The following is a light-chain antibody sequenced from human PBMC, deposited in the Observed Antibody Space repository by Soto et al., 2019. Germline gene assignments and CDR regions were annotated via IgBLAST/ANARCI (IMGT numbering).Light chain of an antibody. CDR1: SSDVGEENY. CDR3: SSFAGSPVV. V-gene: IGLV2-8*01. J-gene: IGLJ2*01. CDR2: EVS. Sequence: QSALTQPPSASGSPGQSVTITCSGTSSDVGEENYVSWYQQHPGKVPKLILYEVSKLPSGVPDRFSGSRSGNTASLTFSWLQAVDEADYYCSSFAGSPVVFGGGTKLTVL.